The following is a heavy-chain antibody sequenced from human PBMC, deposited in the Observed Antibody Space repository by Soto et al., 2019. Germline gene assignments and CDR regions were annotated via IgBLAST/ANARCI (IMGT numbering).Heavy chain of an antibody. J-gene: IGHJ3*02. D-gene: IGHD2-2*01. V-gene: IGHV3-30*18. Sequence: PGGSLRLSCAASGFTFSSYGMHWVRQAPGKGLEWVAVISYDGSNKYYADSVKGRFTISRDNSKNTLYLQMNSLRAEDTAVYYCAKDEGVRVVPAATDAFDIWGQGTMVTVSS. CDR3: AKDEGVRVVPAATDAFDI. CDR2: ISYDGSNK. CDR1: GFTFSSYG.